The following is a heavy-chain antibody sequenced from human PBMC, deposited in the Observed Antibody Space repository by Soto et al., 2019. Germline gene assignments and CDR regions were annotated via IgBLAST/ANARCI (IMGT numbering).Heavy chain of an antibody. CDR1: GFTFSRHG. Sequence: QVQLVESGGGVVQPGTSLRLSCAASGFTFSRHGMHWVRQTPGKGLEWLAVILNDASGHWYADAVKGRFTISRDNFENTLYLQMNGLRLEDTAMYYCARDDDYTDNGFDYWGQGNRVTVSS. V-gene: IGHV3-33*01. CDR3: ARDDDYTDNGFDY. CDR2: ILNDASGH. J-gene: IGHJ4*02. D-gene: IGHD4-4*01.